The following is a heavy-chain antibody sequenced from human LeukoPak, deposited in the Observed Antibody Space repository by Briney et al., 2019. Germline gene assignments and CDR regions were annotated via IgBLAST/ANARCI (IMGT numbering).Heavy chain of an antibody. Sequence: GGSLRLSCAASGFTVNSNYLSWVRQAPGKGLEWVSVIYYGGNTYYADSVRGRFTLSSDSSKNTLYLRMNSLRAEDTAVYYCARGMSGYSSYDFWGQGILVTVSS. V-gene: IGHV3-66*01. CDR2: IYYGGNT. CDR1: GFTVNSNY. D-gene: IGHD5-12*01. J-gene: IGHJ4*02. CDR3: ARGMSGYSSYDF.